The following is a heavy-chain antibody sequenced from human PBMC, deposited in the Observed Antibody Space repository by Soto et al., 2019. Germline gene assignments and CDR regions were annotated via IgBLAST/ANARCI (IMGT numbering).Heavy chain of an antibody. V-gene: IGHV3-64*01. Sequence: GGSLRLSCAASGFTFSSYAMHWVRQAPGKGLEYVSRISSDGGSTYYANSVKGRFTISRDNSKNTLYLQMGSLRTEDLAVYFCARDRAAMVTFDAFDIWGQGTTVTVSS. CDR1: GFTFSSYA. CDR3: ARDRAAMVTFDAFDI. CDR2: ISSDGGST. J-gene: IGHJ3*02. D-gene: IGHD5-18*01.